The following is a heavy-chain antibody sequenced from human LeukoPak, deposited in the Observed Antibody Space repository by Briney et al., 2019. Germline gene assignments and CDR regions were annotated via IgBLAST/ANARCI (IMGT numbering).Heavy chain of an antibody. CDR1: GYTFTDYY. CDR2: INPNSGGT. Sequence: ASVKVSCKTSGYTFTDYYMHWVRQAPGQGLEWMGRINPNSGGTSYAQKFQGRVTMTRDTSISTAYMELSRLRSDDTAVYYCARARYCSSTSCPERGYYYYYMDVWGKGTTVTVSS. J-gene: IGHJ6*03. CDR3: ARARYCSSTSCPERGYYYYYMDV. D-gene: IGHD2-2*01. V-gene: IGHV1-2*02.